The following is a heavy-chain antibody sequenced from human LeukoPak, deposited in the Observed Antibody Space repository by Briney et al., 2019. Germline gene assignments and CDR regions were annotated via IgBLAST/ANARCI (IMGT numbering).Heavy chain of an antibody. Sequence: VASVKVSCKASGYTFTSYHMHWVRQAPGQGLEWMGIINPSGGSTSYAQKFQGRVTMTRDTSTTTVYMELSSLRSEDTAVYYCARDPCSLGSGITIFGVVHLGSIRSCVPPPGAFDIWGQGTMVTVSS. J-gene: IGHJ3*02. CDR1: GYTFTSYH. D-gene: IGHD3-3*01. CDR2: INPSGGST. CDR3: ARDPCSLGSGITIFGVVHLGSIRSCVPPPGAFDI. V-gene: IGHV1-46*01.